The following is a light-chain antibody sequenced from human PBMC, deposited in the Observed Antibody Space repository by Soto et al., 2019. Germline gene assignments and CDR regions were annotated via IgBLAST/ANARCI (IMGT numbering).Light chain of an antibody. CDR3: QQRSDWPIT. J-gene: IGKJ5*01. V-gene: IGKV3-11*01. CDR2: DAS. Sequence: EIVLTQSPATLSLSPGERATLSCRASQSVSKYLAWYQQKPGQAPSLLIYDASNRATGIPARFSGSGSGTDFTLSISSLEPEDFALHSCQQRSDWPITFGQGTRLEIK. CDR1: QSVSKY.